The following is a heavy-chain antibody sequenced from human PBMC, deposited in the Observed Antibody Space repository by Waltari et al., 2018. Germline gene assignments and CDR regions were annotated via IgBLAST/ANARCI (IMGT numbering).Heavy chain of an antibody. V-gene: IGHV4-39*01. D-gene: IGHD3-10*01. CDR3: ARHVYYGSGSYYYYYYGMDV. J-gene: IGHJ6*02. Sequence: QLQLQESGPGLVKPSETLSLTCTVSGGSISSSSYYWGWIRQPPGKGLEWIGSIYYSGSTYYNRSLKSRVTISVDTAKNQFSRKRSSVTAADTAVDYCARHVYYGSGSYYYYYYGMDVWGQGTTVTVSS. CDR1: GGSISSSSYY. CDR2: IYYSGST.